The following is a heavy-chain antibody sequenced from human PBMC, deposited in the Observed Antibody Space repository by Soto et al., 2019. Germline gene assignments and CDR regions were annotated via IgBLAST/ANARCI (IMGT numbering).Heavy chain of an antibody. CDR2: ISYSGST. V-gene: IGHV4-31*03. J-gene: IGHJ4*02. Sequence: QVQLQESGPGLVKPSQTLSLTCTVSGGSISSDDYYWSWIRQHPGKGLEWVGYISYSGSTYYNPSLRSRVTILKDTSKNQFSLKVSSVTAADTAVYYCARTIYLRGFDPFDWGQGTLVTVSS. D-gene: IGHD5-12*01. CDR1: GGSISSDDYY. CDR3: ARTIYLRGFDPFD.